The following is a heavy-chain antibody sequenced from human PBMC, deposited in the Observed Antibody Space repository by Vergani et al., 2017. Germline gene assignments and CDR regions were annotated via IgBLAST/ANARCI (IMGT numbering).Heavy chain of an antibody. CDR1: GFTSSYYG. CDR2: ISYDGTQK. J-gene: IGHJ6*02. Sequence: QVHLVESGGGVVQPGRSLRLSCVVSGFTSSYYGMPWVRQAPGKGLEWVAVISYDGTQKYYADSVKGRFTISSDHSKSTLYLQMNTLSAGDTAVYYCAKANPRNKGYDYLYYYNAMDVWGQGTTVTVSS. CDR3: AKANPRNKGYDYLYYYNAMDV. V-gene: IGHV3-30*18. D-gene: IGHD5-12*01.